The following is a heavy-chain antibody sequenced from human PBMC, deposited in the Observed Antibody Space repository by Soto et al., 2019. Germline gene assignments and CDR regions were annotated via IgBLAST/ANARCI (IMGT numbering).Heavy chain of an antibody. V-gene: IGHV3-74*01. J-gene: IGHJ6*02. Sequence: GGSLRLSCAASGFTFSSYWMHWVRQAPGKGLVWVSRINSDGSSTSYADSVKGRFTISRDNAKNTLYLQMNSLRAEDTAVYYCASLHNMPYYYYYGMDVWGQGTTVTVPS. D-gene: IGHD2-2*01. CDR3: ASLHNMPYYYYYGMDV. CDR2: INSDGSST. CDR1: GFTFSSYW.